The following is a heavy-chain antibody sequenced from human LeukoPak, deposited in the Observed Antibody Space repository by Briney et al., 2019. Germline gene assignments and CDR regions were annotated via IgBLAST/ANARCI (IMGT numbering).Heavy chain of an antibody. CDR3: AKDRLTYYYYGMDV. CDR1: GFTFSDYT. D-gene: IGHD2-15*01. V-gene: IGHV3-21*01. Sequence: PGGSLRLSCAASGFTFSDYTMNWVRQAPGKGLEWVACITTRSSYMYYADSVKGRFTISRDNAKNSLYLQMNSLRAEGTAVYYCAKDRLTYYYYGMDVWGQGTTVTVSS. CDR2: ITTRSSYM. J-gene: IGHJ6*02.